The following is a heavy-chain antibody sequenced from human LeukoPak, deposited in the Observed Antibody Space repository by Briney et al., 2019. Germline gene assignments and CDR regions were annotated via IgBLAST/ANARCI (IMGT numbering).Heavy chain of an antibody. CDR1: DVSISDYY. D-gene: IGHD2-21*01. Sequence: SEALSLTCAVSDVSISDYYWSWIRQPPGKGLEWIGYIYHTGDSNQNPSLKGRVTVTLDTPKNQVSLKVTSVTAADTAVYYCARHAFASPLDIWGQGTVVTVSS. CDR2: IYHTGDS. CDR3: ARHAFASPLDI. V-gene: IGHV4-59*08. J-gene: IGHJ4*02.